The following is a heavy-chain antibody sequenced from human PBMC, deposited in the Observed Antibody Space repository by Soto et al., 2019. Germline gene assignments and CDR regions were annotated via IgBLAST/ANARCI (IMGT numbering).Heavy chain of an antibody. V-gene: IGHV1-69*13. CDR2: IIPIFGTA. CDR1: GGTFSSYA. J-gene: IGHJ4*02. Sequence: GVSVKVSCKASGGTFSSYAISWVRQAPGQGLEWMGGIIPIFGTANYAQKFQGRVTITADESTSTAYMELSSLRSEDTAVYYCASPRWGSGSYPHYYFDYWGQGTLVTVSS. CDR3: ASPRWGSGSYPHYYFDY. D-gene: IGHD3-10*01.